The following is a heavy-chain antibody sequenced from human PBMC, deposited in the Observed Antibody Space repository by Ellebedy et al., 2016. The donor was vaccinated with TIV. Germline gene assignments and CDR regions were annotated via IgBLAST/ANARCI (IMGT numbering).Heavy chain of an antibody. CDR1: GFTFSSYS. D-gene: IGHD2-2*01. V-gene: IGHV3-21*01. CDR3: ARYPGTIVVVPAANWFDP. Sequence: GGSLRLXXAASGFTFSSYSMNWVRQAPGKGLEWVSSISGRSSYIYYADSVKGRFTISRDNAKNSLYLQMNSLRVGDTAVYYCARYPGTIVVVPAANWFDPWGQGTLVTVSS. CDR2: ISGRSSYI. J-gene: IGHJ5*02.